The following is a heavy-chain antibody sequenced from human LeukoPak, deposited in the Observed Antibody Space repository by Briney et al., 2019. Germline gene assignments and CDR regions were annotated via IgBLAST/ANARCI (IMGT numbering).Heavy chain of an antibody. D-gene: IGHD3-10*01. Sequence: SETLSLTCSVSGDSISGGGFCWTWIRQPPGKGLEWIGNIYHSGSTYYTPSLKSRVTISIDTSKNQFSLKLTSVTAADTAVYYCVFGFGELLGSFIDYFDYWGQGTLVTVSS. CDR2: IYHSGST. CDR3: VFGFGELLGSFIDYFDY. J-gene: IGHJ4*02. CDR1: GDSISGGGFC. V-gene: IGHV4-30-2*01.